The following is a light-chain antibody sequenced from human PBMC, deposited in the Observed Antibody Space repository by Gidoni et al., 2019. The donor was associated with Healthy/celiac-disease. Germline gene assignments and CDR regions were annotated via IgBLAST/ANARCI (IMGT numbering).Light chain of an antibody. CDR2: WAS. V-gene: IGKV4-1*01. CDR1: QSVLYSSNNKNY. Sequence: DIVMTQSPDSLAVSLGERATINCKSSQSVLYSSNNKNYLAWYQQKPGQPPNLLIYWASTRESGVPDRFSGSGSGTDFTRTISSLQAEYVAVYYCQQYYSTPVTFGQGTKLEIK. J-gene: IGKJ2*01. CDR3: QQYYSTPVT.